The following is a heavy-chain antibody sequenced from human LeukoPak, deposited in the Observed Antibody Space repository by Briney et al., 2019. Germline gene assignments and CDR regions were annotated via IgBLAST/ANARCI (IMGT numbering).Heavy chain of an antibody. V-gene: IGHV1-18*01. CDR1: GYTFSSYG. CDR2: VSAFNGNT. J-gene: IGHJ4*02. CDR3: ARRGGSYSHSDF. D-gene: IGHD1-26*01. Sequence: ASVKVSCKASGYTFSSYGIIWVRQAPGQGLEWMGWVSAFNGNTDYAPKLQGRVTMTTDTSTTTAYMALRSLTSDDTAVYYCARRGGSYSHSDFWGQGTLVTVSS.